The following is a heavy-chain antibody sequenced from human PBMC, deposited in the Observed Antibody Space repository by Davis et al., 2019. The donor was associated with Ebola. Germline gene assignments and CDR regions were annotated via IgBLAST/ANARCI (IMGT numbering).Heavy chain of an antibody. CDR2: IRYDGNNK. V-gene: IGHV3-30*02. Sequence: GESLKISCAASGFTFSSYVMHWVRQAPGKGLEWVAFIRYDGNNKYSADSVEGRFTISRDNSKNTLYLEMNSLRLEDTAVYYCAKDPLAYGSGSYYVDNWGQGTLVTVSS. CDR3: AKDPLAYGSGSYYVDN. D-gene: IGHD3-10*01. J-gene: IGHJ4*02. CDR1: GFTFSSYV.